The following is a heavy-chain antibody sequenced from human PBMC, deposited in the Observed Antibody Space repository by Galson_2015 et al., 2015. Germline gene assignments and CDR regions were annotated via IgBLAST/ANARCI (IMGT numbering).Heavy chain of an antibody. CDR1: GFTFSSYS. Sequence: SLRLSCAASGFTFSSYSMNWVRQAPGKGLEWVSSISSSSSYIYYADSVKGRFTISRDNAKNSLYLQMNSLRAEDTAVYYCARDGWVDVVVPAAADYYYYYYMDVWGKGTTVTVSS. J-gene: IGHJ6*03. CDR3: ARDGWVDVVVPAAADYYYYYYMDV. CDR2: ISSSSSYI. V-gene: IGHV3-21*01. D-gene: IGHD2-2*01.